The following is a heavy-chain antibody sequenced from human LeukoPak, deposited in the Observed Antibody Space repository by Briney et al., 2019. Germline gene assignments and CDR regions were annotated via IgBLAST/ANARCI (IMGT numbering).Heavy chain of an antibody. Sequence: GGSLRLSCAASGFTFSSYSMNWVRQAPGKGLEWVSYISSSSSTIYYADSVKGRFTISRDNAKNSLYLQMNSLRAEDTAVYYCARGLRTILGVVHGVMDVWGKGTTVTVSS. D-gene: IGHD3-3*01. CDR3: ARGLRTILGVVHGVMDV. V-gene: IGHV3-48*01. CDR1: GFTFSSYS. J-gene: IGHJ6*04. CDR2: ISSSSSTI.